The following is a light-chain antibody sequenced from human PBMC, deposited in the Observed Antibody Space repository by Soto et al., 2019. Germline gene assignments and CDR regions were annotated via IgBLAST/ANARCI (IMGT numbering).Light chain of an antibody. Sequence: EVVMTQSPATLSVSPGERATLSCRASQGVDRNLAWYQKKPGQAPRLLIYGASTRATGIPARFSGSGSGTEFTLTISTLQSEDFGVYYCQHYINWPLTFGEGTKVEIK. CDR2: GAS. V-gene: IGKV3-15*01. CDR3: QHYINWPLT. J-gene: IGKJ4*01. CDR1: QGVDRN.